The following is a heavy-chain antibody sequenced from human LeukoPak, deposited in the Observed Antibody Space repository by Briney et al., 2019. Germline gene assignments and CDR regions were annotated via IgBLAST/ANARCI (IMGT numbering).Heavy chain of an antibody. CDR1: GFTFSSYS. J-gene: IGHJ4*02. CDR3: ARGSGVTPDY. D-gene: IGHD2-21*02. Sequence: PGGSLRLSCAASGFTFSSYSMNWVRQAPGKGLEWVSSISSSSSYIYYADSVKGRFTISRDNAKNTLYLQMNSLRADDTAVYFCARGSGVTPDYWGQGTLVTVSS. CDR2: ISSSSSYI. V-gene: IGHV3-21*01.